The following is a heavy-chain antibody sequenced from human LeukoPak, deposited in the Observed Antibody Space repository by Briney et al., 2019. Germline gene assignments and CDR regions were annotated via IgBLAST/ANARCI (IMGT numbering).Heavy chain of an antibody. CDR1: GYTLTELS. D-gene: IGHD2-15*01. CDR2: FDPEDGET. J-gene: IGHJ4*02. Sequence: GASVKVSCKVSGYTLTELSMHWVRQAPGKGLEWMGGFDPEDGETTYAQKFQGRVTMTEDTSTDTVYMELSSLRSEDTAVYYCATDPVGYCNTNGCYSVDYWGQGTLVIVSS. CDR3: ATDPVGYCNTNGCYSVDY. V-gene: IGHV1-24*01.